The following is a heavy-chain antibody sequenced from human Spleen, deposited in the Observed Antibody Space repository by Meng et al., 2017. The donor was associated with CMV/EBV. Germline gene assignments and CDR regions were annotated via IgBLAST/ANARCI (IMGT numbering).Heavy chain of an antibody. D-gene: IGHD2-2*01. CDR1: GYTFSSYY. V-gene: IGHV1-2*02. CDR3: ALSPRTWYQDY. J-gene: IGHJ6*02. Sequence: ASVKVSCKASGYTFSSYYIHWVRQAPGQGLEWIGWINPNTGVTESAQRFQGRVTVTRDASSRAANMELTSLTSDDTAVYYCALSPRTWYQDYWGQGTTVTVSS. CDR2: INPNTGVT.